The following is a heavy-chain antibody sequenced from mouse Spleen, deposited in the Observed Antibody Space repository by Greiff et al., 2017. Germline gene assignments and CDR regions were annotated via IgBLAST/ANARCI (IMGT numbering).Heavy chain of an antibody. J-gene: IGHJ4*01. Sequence: EVQLVESGGGLVKPGGSLKLSCAASGFTFSDYGMAWVRQAPGKGPEWVAFISNLAYSIYYADTVTGRFTISRENAKNTLYLEMSSLRSEDTAMYYCARQTGTGYAMDYWGQGTSVTVSS. CDR2: ISNLAYSI. D-gene: IGHD4-1*01. V-gene: IGHV5-15*01. CDR1: GFTFSDYG. CDR3: ARQTGTGYAMDY.